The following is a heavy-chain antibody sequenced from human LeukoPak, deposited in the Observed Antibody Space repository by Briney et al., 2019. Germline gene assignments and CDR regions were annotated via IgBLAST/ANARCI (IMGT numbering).Heavy chain of an antibody. J-gene: IGHJ4*02. CDR3: ARDYGDDVWGYYFDY. Sequence: SETLSLTCTVSGGSISSSSYYWGWIRQPPGKGLEWIGRIYYSGSTYYNPSLKSRVTISVDTSNNQFSLKLSSVTAADTAVYYCARDYGDDVWGYYFDYWGQGTLVTVSS. D-gene: IGHD3-16*01. V-gene: IGHV4-39*07. CDR2: IYYSGST. CDR1: GGSISSSSYY.